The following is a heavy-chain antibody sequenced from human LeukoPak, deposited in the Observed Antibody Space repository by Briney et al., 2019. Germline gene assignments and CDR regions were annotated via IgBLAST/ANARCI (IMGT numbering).Heavy chain of an antibody. J-gene: IGHJ5*02. CDR3: ARVPPPLQQTEYNWFDP. Sequence: ASVKVSCKASGGTFSSYDISWVRQAPGQGLEWMGGIIPIFGTANYAQKFQGRVTITTDESTSTAYMELSSLRSEDTAVYYCARVPPPLQQTEYNWFDPWGQGTLVTVSS. D-gene: IGHD6-13*01. V-gene: IGHV1-69*05. CDR2: IIPIFGTA. CDR1: GGTFSSYD.